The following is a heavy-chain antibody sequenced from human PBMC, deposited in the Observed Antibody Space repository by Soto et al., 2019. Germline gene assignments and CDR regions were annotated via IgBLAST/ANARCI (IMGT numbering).Heavy chain of an antibody. J-gene: IGHJ4*02. D-gene: IGHD3-10*01. Sequence: ASVKVSCKASGYTFTSYAMHWVRQAPGQRLEWMGWISANTGHSGLAQKFQGRLTLTRDTSINTAYMELSSLRSEDTAIYYCARGINAGVDYWGQGTPVTVSS. V-gene: IGHV1-8*02. CDR3: ARGINAGVDY. CDR2: ISANTGHS. CDR1: GYTFTSYA.